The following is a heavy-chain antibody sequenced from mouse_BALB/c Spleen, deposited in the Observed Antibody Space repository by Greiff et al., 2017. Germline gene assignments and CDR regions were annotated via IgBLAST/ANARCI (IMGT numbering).Heavy chain of an antibody. CDR3: ARNYYRYDEGSWFAY. CDR2: INPGSGGT. D-gene: IGHD2-14*01. CDR1: GYAFTNYL. J-gene: IGHJ3*01. V-gene: IGHV1-54*01. Sequence: VQLQQSGAELVRPGTSVKVSCKASGYAFTNYLIEWVKQRPGQGLEWIGVINPGSGGTNYNEKFKGKATLTADKSSSTAYMQLSSLTSDDAAVYFGARNYYRYDEGSWFAYWGQGTLVTVSA.